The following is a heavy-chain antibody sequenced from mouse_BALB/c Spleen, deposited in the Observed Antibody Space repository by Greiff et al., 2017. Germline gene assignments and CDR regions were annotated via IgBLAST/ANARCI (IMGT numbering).Heavy chain of an antibody. CDR1: GYTFSSYW. V-gene: IGHV1-9*01. Sequence: VQLQQSGAELMKPGASVKISCKATGYTFSSYWIEWVKQRPGHGLEWIGEILPGSGSTNYNEKFKGKATFTADTSSNTAYMQLSSLTSEDSAVYYCARIRDPNGFDDWGQGTTLTVSS. CDR2: ILPGSGST. D-gene: IGHD3-1*01. CDR3: ARIRDPNGFDD. J-gene: IGHJ2*01.